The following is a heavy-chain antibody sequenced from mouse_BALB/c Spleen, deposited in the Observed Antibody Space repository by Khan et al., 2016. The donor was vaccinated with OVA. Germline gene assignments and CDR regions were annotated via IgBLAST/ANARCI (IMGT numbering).Heavy chain of an antibody. J-gene: IGHJ4*01. V-gene: IGHV1-9*01. D-gene: IGHD2-12*01. Sequence: QVQLQQSGAELMKPGASVKIACKATGYTFSSYWIEWVKQRPGHGLEWIGEILPGRGSSNYNEKFKGKATFTADTSSNTAYMQLSSLTSEDSAVYYWARGAGTTYGMDYWGQGTSVTVSS. CDR2: ILPGRGSS. CDR3: ARGAGTTYGMDY. CDR1: GYTFSSYW.